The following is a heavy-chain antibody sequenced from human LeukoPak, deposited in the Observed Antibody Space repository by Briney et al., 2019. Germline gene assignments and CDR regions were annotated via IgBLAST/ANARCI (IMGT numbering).Heavy chain of an antibody. CDR3: ARTYGSGSYYFDY. D-gene: IGHD3-10*01. J-gene: IGHJ4*02. CDR2: ISSSSSTI. V-gene: IGHV3-48*01. Sequence: PGGSLRLSCAASGFTFSSYSMNWVRQAPGKGLEWVSYISSSSSTIYYADSVKGRFTISRGNSKNTLYLQMNSLRAEDTAVYYCARTYGSGSYYFDYWGQGTLVTVSS. CDR1: GFTFSSYS.